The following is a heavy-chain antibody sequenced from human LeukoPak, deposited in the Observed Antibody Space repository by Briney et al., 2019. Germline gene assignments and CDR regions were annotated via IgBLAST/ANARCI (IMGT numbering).Heavy chain of an antibody. CDR3: ARAPDSDSGYDYFDY. D-gene: IGHD5-12*01. J-gene: IGHJ4*02. CDR2: IDPSDSYT. CDR1: GYTFTNHW. V-gene: IGHV5-10-1*01. Sequence: GESQKISCNGSGYTFTNHWISWVRQMPGKGLEWMGKIDPSDSYTNYSPSFQGHVTISADKSISTAYLQWSSLKASDTAMYYCARAPDSDSGYDYFDYWGQGTLVTVSS.